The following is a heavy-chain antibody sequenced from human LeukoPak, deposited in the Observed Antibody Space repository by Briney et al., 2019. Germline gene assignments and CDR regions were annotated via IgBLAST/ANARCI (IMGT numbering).Heavy chain of an antibody. J-gene: IGHJ4*02. CDR3: ARGPAARETGTFDY. CDR1: GGTFSSYA. Sequence: SVKVSCKASGGTFSSYAISWVRQAPGQGLEWMGRIIPILGIANYALKFQGRVTITADKSTSTAYMELSSLRSEDTAVYYCARGPAARETGTFDYWGQGTLVTVSS. D-gene: IGHD2-2*01. CDR2: IIPILGIA. V-gene: IGHV1-69*04.